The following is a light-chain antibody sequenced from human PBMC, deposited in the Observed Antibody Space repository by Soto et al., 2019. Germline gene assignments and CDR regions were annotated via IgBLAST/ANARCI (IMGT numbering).Light chain of an antibody. CDR1: QSVGSW. J-gene: IGKJ1*01. V-gene: IGKV3-11*01. CDR3: QQRHWSWT. CDR2: DVS. Sequence: EIVLTQSPATLSLSPGERATLSCRASQSVGSWLAWYQQKPGQPPRLLIYDVSNRATGIPARFSGSGSGTDFTLTISSLDPEDFAVYYCQQRHWSWTFGQGTTVEVK.